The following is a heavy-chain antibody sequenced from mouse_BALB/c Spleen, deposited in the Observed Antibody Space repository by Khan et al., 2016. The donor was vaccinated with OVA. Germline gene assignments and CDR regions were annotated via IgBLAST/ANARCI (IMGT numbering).Heavy chain of an antibody. CDR1: GFKIKDYY. CDR2: IDPENGNT. CDR3: PRSILLYFDY. V-gene: IGHV14-1*02. D-gene: IGHD2-3*01. Sequence: EVQLQESGTVLVRPGALVRLSCTASGFKIKDYYIHWVKQRPDQGLEWIGWIDPENGNTIYDPNFQGKASITADTSSHTAYLQLSRLTSEDTAVYYGPRSILLYFDYWGQGTTLTVSS. J-gene: IGHJ2*01.